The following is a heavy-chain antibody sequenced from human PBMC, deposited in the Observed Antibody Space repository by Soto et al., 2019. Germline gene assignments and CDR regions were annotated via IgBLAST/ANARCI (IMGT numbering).Heavy chain of an antibody. CDR1: GGSISSSNW. Sequence: KTSETLSLTCAVSGGSISSSNWRSWVRQPPGKGLEWIGEIYHSGSTNYNPSLKSQVTISVDKSKNQFSLKLSSVTAADTAVYYCATTVGDYYDSSGYYYFDYWGQGTLVTVSS. CDR3: ATTVGDYYDSSGYYYFDY. J-gene: IGHJ4*02. D-gene: IGHD3-22*01. V-gene: IGHV4-4*02. CDR2: IYHSGST.